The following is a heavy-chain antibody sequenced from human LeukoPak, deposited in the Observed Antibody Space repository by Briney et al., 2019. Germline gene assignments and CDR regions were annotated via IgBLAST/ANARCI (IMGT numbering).Heavy chain of an antibody. J-gene: IGHJ4*02. V-gene: IGHV3-30*02. CDR3: ARREYSYGQYFLDY. CDR1: GFTFSNYD. D-gene: IGHD5-18*01. Sequence: PGGSLRLSCAASGFTFSNYDIHWVRQAPGKGLEWVVFTRFDGNNKYYADPVKGRFTISRDNSKNTLFLQMNSLRVEDTALYYCARREYSYGQYFLDYWGQGTLVTVSS. CDR2: TRFDGNNK.